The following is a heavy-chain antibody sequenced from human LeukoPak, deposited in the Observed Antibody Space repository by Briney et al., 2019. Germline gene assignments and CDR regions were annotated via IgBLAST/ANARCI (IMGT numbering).Heavy chain of an antibody. Sequence: GGCLRLSCAAAGFTFSSYSMNWVRQAPGEGLEWVSSISSSSSYIYYADSVKDRFTISRDNAKNSLYLQLNSLRAEDTAVYYCARAPNAMGDFRMDVWGKGTTVTVSS. CDR3: ARAPNAMGDFRMDV. J-gene: IGHJ6*04. CDR1: GFTFSSYS. V-gene: IGHV3-21*01. CDR2: ISSSSSYI. D-gene: IGHD3-3*01.